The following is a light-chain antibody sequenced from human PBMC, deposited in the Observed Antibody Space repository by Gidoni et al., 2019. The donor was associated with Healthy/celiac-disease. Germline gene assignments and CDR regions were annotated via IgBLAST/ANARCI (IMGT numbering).Light chain of an antibody. CDR1: KLGDKY. CDR2: QDS. V-gene: IGLV3-1*01. J-gene: IGLJ2*01. CDR3: QAWDSSTDVV. Sequence: SYELTQPPSVSVSPGQPASITCSGDKLGDKYACWYQQKPGQSPVLVIYQDSKRPSGIPERFSGSNAGNTPTLTISGTQAMDEADYYCQAWDSSTDVVFGGGTKLTVL.